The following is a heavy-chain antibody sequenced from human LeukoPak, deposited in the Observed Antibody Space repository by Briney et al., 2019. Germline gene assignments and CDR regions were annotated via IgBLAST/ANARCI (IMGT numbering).Heavy chain of an antibody. CDR1: GFSFSNSW. CDR3: ARDREYTSFDF. CDR2: TKPDGNQK. V-gene: IGHV3-7*01. J-gene: IGHJ4*02. D-gene: IGHD2/OR15-2a*01. Sequence: GGSLRLSCAAYGFSFSNSWMNWLRQAPGKGLEWVASTKPDGNQKYYVDSVKGRFFVSRDDVKDSLYLQMDSLRADDTAVYYCARDREYTSFDFWGQGTLVAVSS.